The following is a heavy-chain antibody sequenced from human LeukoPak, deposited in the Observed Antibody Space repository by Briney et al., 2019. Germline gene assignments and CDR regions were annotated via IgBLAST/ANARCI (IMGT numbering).Heavy chain of an antibody. Sequence: GGSLRLSCTASGFTFSSYWMHWVRQAPGKGLVWVSHIKTDGSSINYADSVKGRFTISRDNAKNTLYLQMNSLRAEDTAVYYCARARANNGLDYWGEGTLVTASS. D-gene: IGHD2-8*01. CDR2: IKTDGSSI. CDR3: ARARANNGLDY. V-gene: IGHV3-74*01. CDR1: GFTFSSYW. J-gene: IGHJ4*02.